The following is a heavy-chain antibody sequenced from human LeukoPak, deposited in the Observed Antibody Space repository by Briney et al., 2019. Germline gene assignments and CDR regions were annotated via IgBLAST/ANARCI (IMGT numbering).Heavy chain of an antibody. Sequence: SETLSLTCTVSGGSISSYYWSWIRQSPGKGPECIGYIHYTGSTNYNPSLKSRVTISVETSKNQFSLKLSSVTAADTAVYYCAREAYCGGDCYSGFDYWGQGTLVTVSS. CDR3: AREAYCGGDCYSGFDY. CDR1: GGSISSYY. J-gene: IGHJ4*02. V-gene: IGHV4-59*01. D-gene: IGHD2-21*02. CDR2: IHYTGST.